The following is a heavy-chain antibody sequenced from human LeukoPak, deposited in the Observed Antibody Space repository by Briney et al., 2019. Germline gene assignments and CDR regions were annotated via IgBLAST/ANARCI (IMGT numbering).Heavy chain of an antibody. V-gene: IGHV3-11*01. CDR1: GFTFSDYY. CDR2: ISSSGSTI. J-gene: IGHJ4*02. CDR3: ASFTDFWSGYYEHDY. Sequence: GGSLRLSCAASGFTFSDYYMSWIRQAPGKGLEWVSYISSSGSTIYYAGSVKGRFTISRDNAKNSLYLQMNSLRAEDTAVYYCASFTDFWSGYYEHDYWGQGTLVTVSS. D-gene: IGHD3-3*01.